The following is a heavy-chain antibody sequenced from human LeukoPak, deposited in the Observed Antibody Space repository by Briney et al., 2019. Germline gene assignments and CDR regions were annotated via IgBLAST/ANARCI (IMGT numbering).Heavy chain of an antibody. V-gene: IGHV3-7*01. D-gene: IGHD3-22*01. CDR1: GFTFSSYW. CDR3: ARDFPLITMIVVVGWAFDI. CDR2: IKQDGSEK. Sequence: GGSLRLSCAASGFTFSSYWMSCVRQAPGKGLEWVANIKQDGSEKYYVDSVKGRFTISRDNAKNSLYLQMNSLRAEDTAVYYCARDFPLITMIVVVGWAFDIWGQGTMVTVSS. J-gene: IGHJ3*02.